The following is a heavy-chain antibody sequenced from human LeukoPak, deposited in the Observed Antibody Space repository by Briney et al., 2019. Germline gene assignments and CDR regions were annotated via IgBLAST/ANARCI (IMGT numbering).Heavy chain of an antibody. Sequence: GGSLRLSCAASGFTFSSYSMNWVRQAPGKGLEWVSSISSSSSYTYYADSVKGRFTISRDNAKNSLYLQMNSLRAEDTAVYYCARGGYYYGSGSYPSDYWGQGTLVTVSS. CDR3: ARGGYYYGSGSYPSDY. CDR2: ISSSSSYT. J-gene: IGHJ4*02. V-gene: IGHV3-21*01. CDR1: GFTFSSYS. D-gene: IGHD3-10*01.